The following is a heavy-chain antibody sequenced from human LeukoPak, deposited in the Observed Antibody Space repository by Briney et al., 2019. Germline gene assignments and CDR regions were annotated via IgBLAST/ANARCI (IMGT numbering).Heavy chain of an antibody. Sequence: ASLKVSCKASGYTFTDYYLHWVRQAPGQGLEWMGWINPNSGGTNYAQTFQGRVTMTRDTSITTAYLELSRLRSDDTAVYYCATIGYNHYFDYWGQGTLVTVSS. J-gene: IGHJ4*02. CDR2: INPNSGGT. V-gene: IGHV1-2*02. CDR1: GYTFTDYY. CDR3: ATIGYNHYFDY. D-gene: IGHD5-24*01.